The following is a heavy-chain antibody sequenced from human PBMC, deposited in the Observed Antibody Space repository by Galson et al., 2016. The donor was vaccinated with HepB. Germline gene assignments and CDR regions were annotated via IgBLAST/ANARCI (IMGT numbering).Heavy chain of an antibody. CDR1: EFIFSNYD. CDR3: ARDEWEERSSWFDF. CDR2: VSKDGTKK. V-gene: IGHV3-30*03. J-gene: IGHJ5*01. Sequence: SLRLSCAASEFIFSNYDMHWVRQAPGKGLEWVAIVSKDGTKKYYADSVKGRFTISRDNSRDTLDLQMYGLRGEDTAVYYCARDEWEERSSWFDFWGQGTLVTVSS. D-gene: IGHD1-26*01.